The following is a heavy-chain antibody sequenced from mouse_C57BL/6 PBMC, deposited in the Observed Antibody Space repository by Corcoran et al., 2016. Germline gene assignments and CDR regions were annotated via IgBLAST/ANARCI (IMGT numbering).Heavy chain of an antibody. V-gene: IGHV3-6*01. D-gene: IGHD1-1*01. J-gene: IGHJ2*01. CDR2: ISYDGSN. CDR3: ARGGAGSSSDY. Sequence: DVQLQESGPGLVKPSQSLSLTCSVTGYSITSGYYWNWIRQFPGNKLEWMGYISYDGSNNYNPSLKNRISITRDTSKNQFFLKLNSVTTEDTATYYGARGGAGSSSDYWGQGTTLTVSS. CDR1: GYSITSGYY.